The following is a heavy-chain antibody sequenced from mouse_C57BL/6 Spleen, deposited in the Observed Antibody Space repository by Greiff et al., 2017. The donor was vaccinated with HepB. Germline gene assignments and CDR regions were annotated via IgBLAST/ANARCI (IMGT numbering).Heavy chain of an antibody. V-gene: IGHV1-18*01. D-gene: IGHD2-12*01. CDR3: ARDIRLKAMDY. CDR1: GYTFTDYN. CDR2: INPNNGGT. Sequence: EVQVVESGPELVKPGASVKIPCKASGYTFTDYNMDWVKQSHGKSLEWIGDINPNNGGTIYNQKFKGKATLTVDKSSSTAYMELRSLTSEDTAVYYCARDIRLKAMDYWGQGTSVTVSS. J-gene: IGHJ4*01.